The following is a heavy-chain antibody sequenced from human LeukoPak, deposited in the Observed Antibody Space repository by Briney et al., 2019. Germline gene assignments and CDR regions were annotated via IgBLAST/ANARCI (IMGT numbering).Heavy chain of an antibody. CDR3: ARIPWAEGNSFDY. J-gene: IGHJ4*02. D-gene: IGHD3-16*01. Sequence: PGGSLRLSCAASEFTFSRYWMSWVRQAPGKGLEWVANIKQDGSEKYYVDSVKGRFTISRDNAKNSLYLQMNGLRAEDTAVYYCARIPWAEGNSFDYWGQGTLVTVSS. CDR2: IKQDGSEK. CDR1: EFTFSRYW. V-gene: IGHV3-7*01.